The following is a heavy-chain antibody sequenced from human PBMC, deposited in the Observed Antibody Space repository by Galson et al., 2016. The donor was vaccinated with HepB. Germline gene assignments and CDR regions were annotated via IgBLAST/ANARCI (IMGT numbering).Heavy chain of an antibody. CDR1: GFTYSNYW. D-gene: IGHD2-21*02. CDR3: ARSPFCGGDCYLRGLDY. V-gene: IGHV3-7*01. CDR2: INRDGSEK. J-gene: IGHJ4*02. Sequence: SLRLSCAASGFTYSNYWMSWVRQAPGKGLEWVANINRDGSEKYYVDSVKGRFTISRDNAEKSLHLQMNSLRAEDTAVYYCARSPFCGGDCYLRGLDYWGQGTLVTVSS.